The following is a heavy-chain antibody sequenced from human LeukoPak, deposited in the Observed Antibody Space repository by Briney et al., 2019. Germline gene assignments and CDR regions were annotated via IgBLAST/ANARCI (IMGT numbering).Heavy chain of an antibody. D-gene: IGHD3-3*01. V-gene: IGHV3-30*18. CDR3: AKDFGSGSPLGV. CDR2: ISYDGSNK. J-gene: IGHJ6*04. CDR1: GFTFSSYG. Sequence: GGSLRLSCAASGFTFSSYGMHWVRQAPGKGLEWVAVISYDGSNKYYADSVKGRFTISRDNSKNTLYLEMNSLRAEDTAVYYCAKDFGSGSPLGVWGKGTPVTVSS.